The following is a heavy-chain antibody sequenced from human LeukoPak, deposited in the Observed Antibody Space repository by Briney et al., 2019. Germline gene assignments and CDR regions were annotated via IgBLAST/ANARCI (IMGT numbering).Heavy chain of an antibody. CDR3: AREPLTLARSYWFFDL. V-gene: IGHV3-74*01. CDR2: INSDGSST. J-gene: IGHJ2*01. Sequence: GGSLRLSCAASGFTFSSYWMHWVRQAPGQGLVWVSRINSDGSSTSYADSVKGRFTISRDNAKNTLYLQMNSLRAEDTAVYYCAREPLTLARSYWFFDLWGRGTLVTVSS. CDR1: GFTFSSYW.